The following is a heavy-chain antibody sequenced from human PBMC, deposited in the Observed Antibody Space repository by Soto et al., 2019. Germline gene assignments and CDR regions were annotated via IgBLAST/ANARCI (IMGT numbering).Heavy chain of an antibody. CDR2: IYPGDSDT. D-gene: IGHD3-16*02. Sequence: GESLKISCKGSGYSFTSYWIGWVRQMPGKGLEWMGIIYPGDSDTRYSPSFQGQVTISADKSISTAYLQWSSLKASDTAMYYYARLGYYDYVWGSYRPRNWFDPWGQGTLVTVSS. CDR3: ARLGYYDYVWGSYRPRNWFDP. V-gene: IGHV5-51*01. J-gene: IGHJ5*02. CDR1: GYSFTSYW.